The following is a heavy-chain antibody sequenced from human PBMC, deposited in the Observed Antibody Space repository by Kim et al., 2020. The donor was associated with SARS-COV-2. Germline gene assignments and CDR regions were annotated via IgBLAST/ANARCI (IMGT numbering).Heavy chain of an antibody. CDR2: INPNSGGT. Sequence: ASVKVSCKASGYTFTGYYMHWVRQAPGQGLEWMGWINPNSGGTNYAQKFQGRVTMTRDTSISTAYMELSRLRSDDTAVYYCARDHGRRIVATTWFDPWGQGTLVTVSS. V-gene: IGHV1-2*02. J-gene: IGHJ5*02. CDR3: ARDHGRRIVATTWFDP. CDR1: GYTFTGYY. D-gene: IGHD5-12*01.